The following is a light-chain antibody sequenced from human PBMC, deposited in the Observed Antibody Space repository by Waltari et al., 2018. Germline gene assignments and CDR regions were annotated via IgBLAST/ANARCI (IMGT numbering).Light chain of an antibody. V-gene: IGLV7-46*01. CDR2: DAD. Sequence: QAVVTQEPSLTVSPGGTVTLTCGSSTGAVTSGHYPYWFQQKPGQAPRALVYDADIRHSWTPARFSGSLLGGKAALTLSGAQPEDEAEYYCLLYYSGARVFGGGTKLTVL. J-gene: IGLJ3*02. CDR1: TGAVTSGHY. CDR3: LLYYSGARV.